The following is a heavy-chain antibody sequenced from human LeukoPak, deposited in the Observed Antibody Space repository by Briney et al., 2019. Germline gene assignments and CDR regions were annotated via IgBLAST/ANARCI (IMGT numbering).Heavy chain of an antibody. D-gene: IGHD1-26*01. CDR2: IIPILGIA. Sequence: SVKVSCKASGGTFSSYAISWVRQAPGQGLEWMGRIIPILGIANYAQKFQGRVTITADKSTSTAYMELSSLRSEDTALYYCAKARTAISGSYYLFDYWGQGTLVTVSS. CDR3: AKARTAISGSYYLFDY. CDR1: GGTFSSYA. J-gene: IGHJ4*02. V-gene: IGHV1-69*04.